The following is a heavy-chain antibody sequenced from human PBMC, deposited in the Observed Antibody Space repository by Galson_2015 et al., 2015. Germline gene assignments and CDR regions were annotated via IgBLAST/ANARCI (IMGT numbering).Heavy chain of an antibody. Sequence: VSCKASGYTFTSYGISWVRQAPGQGLEWMGWISAYNGNTNYAQKLQGRVTMTTDTSTSTAYMELRSLRSDDTAVYYCARVPDPYSSSWSTTYYYYGMDVWGQGTTVTVSS. CDR2: ISAYNGNT. V-gene: IGHV1-18*04. D-gene: IGHD6-13*01. CDR1: GYTFTSYG. CDR3: ARVPDPYSSSWSTTYYYYGMDV. J-gene: IGHJ6*02.